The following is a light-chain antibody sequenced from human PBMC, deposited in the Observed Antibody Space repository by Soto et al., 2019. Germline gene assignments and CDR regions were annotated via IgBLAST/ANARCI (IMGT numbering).Light chain of an antibody. V-gene: IGKV2-30*01. CDR1: QSLVDSDGNTY. Sequence: DVVLTQSPLSLSVTLGQPASISCRSSQSLVDSDGNTYLNWFQQRPGQSPRRLIYKVSNRDSGVPDRFSGNGSDTDFTLKISRVEAEDVGVYYCMEGTHWPPWTFGQGTKVEFK. J-gene: IGKJ1*01. CDR2: KVS. CDR3: MEGTHWPPWT.